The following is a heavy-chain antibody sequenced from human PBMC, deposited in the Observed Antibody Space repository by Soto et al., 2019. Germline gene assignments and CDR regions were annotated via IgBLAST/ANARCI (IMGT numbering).Heavy chain of an antibody. J-gene: IGHJ6*02. CDR3: ARQWLAQPGYYGMDV. Sequence: PGGSLRLSCAASGFTFSSYGMHWVRQAPGKGLEWVAVIWYDGSNKYYADSVKGRFTISRDNSKNTLYLQMNSLRAGDTAVYYCARQWLAQPGYYGMDVWGQGTTVTVSS. CDR2: IWYDGSNK. V-gene: IGHV3-33*01. D-gene: IGHD6-19*01. CDR1: GFTFSSYG.